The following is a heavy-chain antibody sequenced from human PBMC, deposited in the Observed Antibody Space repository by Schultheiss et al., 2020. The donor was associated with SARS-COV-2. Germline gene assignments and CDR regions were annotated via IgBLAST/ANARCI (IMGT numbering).Heavy chain of an antibody. D-gene: IGHD6-19*01. Sequence: SQTLSLTCTVSGGSISSSDYYWSWIRQHPGEGLEWIGYIHDSGSTYYNSSLRSRATISLDKSKNQFSLKIGSVTAADTAVYYCARELVGSAALWGRGTLVTVSS. J-gene: IGHJ2*01. CDR2: IHDSGST. CDR3: ARELVGSAAL. V-gene: IGHV4-31*03. CDR1: GGSISSSDYY.